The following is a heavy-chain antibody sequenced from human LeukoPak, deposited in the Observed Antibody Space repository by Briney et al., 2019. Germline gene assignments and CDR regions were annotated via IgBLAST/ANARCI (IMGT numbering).Heavy chain of an antibody. J-gene: IGHJ4*02. V-gene: IGHV3-33*01. Sequence: GGSLRLSCAASGFAFSSYGMHWVRQAPGKGLEWVAVIWYDGSNKYYADSVKGRFTISRDNSKNTLYLQMNSLRAEDTAVYYCARGDYYGSRGDYWGQGTLVTVSS. CDR3: ARGDYYGSRGDY. CDR2: IWYDGSNK. D-gene: IGHD3-10*01. CDR1: GFAFSSYG.